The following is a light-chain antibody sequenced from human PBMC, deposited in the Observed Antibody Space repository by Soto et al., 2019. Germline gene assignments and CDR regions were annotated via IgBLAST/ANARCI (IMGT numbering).Light chain of an antibody. J-gene: IGLJ1*01. V-gene: IGLV2-8*01. CDR3: SSYAGSNTRYV. CDR1: NSDVGSYNF. CDR2: EVS. Sequence: QSVLTQPPSASGSTGQSVTISCTGANSDVGSYNFVSWYQQHPGKAPKVLIYEVSKRPAGVPDRFSGSKSGNTASLTVSGLQAEDEADYYCSSYAGSNTRYVFGSGTKLTVL.